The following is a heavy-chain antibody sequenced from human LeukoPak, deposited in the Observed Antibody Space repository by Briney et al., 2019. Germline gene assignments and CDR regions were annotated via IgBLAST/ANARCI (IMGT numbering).Heavy chain of an antibody. CDR1: GFTFSSYA. D-gene: IGHD3-9*01. J-gene: IGHJ4*02. Sequence: GGSLRLSCAASGFTFSSYAMSWVRQAPGKGLEWVSAFSGSGGSTYYADSVKGRFTISRDNSKNTLYLQMNSLRAEDTAVYYCAKVGFDWLSIERFDYWGQGTLVTVSS. V-gene: IGHV3-23*01. CDR2: FSGSGGST. CDR3: AKVGFDWLSIERFDY.